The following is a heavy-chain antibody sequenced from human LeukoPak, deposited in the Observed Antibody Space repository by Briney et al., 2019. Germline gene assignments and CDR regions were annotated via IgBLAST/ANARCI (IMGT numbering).Heavy chain of an antibody. CDR3: ARGTMTTVTYYFDY. V-gene: IGHV4-34*01. CDR1: GGSFSGYY. D-gene: IGHD4-17*01. Sequence: SETLSLTCAVYGGSFSGYYWSWIRQPPGKGLEWIGEINHSGSTNYNPSLKSRVTISVDASKNQFSLKLSSVTAADTAVYYCARGTMTTVTYYFDYWGQGTLVTVSS. J-gene: IGHJ4*02. CDR2: INHSGST.